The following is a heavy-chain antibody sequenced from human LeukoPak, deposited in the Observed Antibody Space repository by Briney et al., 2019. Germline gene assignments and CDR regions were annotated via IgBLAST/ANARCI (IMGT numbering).Heavy chain of an antibody. CDR1: GGSISSYY. D-gene: IGHD3-22*01. Sequence: SETLSLTCTVSGGSISSYYWSWIRQPPGKGLEWIGYIYYSGSTNYNPSLKSRVTISVDTSKNQFSLKLSSVTAADTAVYYCAREVYYYDSSGYSAPHFDYWGQGTLVTVSS. CDR2: IYYSGST. CDR3: AREVYYYDSSGYSAPHFDY. V-gene: IGHV4-59*01. J-gene: IGHJ4*02.